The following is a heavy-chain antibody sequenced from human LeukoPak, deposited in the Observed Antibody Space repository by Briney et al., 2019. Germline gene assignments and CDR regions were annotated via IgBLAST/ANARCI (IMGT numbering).Heavy chain of an antibody. CDR3: AKTGNPATGDY. V-gene: IGHV3-30*04. J-gene: IGHJ4*02. Sequence: GGSLRLSCAASGFTFSSYAMHWVRQAPGKGLEWVAVISYDGSNKYYADSVKGRFTISRDNAENSLYLHMNSLRAEDTAVYYCAKTGNPATGDYWGQGTLVTVSS. CDR1: GFTFSSYA. CDR2: ISYDGSNK. D-gene: IGHD1-1*01.